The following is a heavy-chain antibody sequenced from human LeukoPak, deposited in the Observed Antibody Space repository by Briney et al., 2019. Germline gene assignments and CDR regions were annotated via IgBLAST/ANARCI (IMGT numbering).Heavy chain of an antibody. Sequence: ASVRVSCKASGYTFSSSGINWVRQAPGQGLEWMEWISTYNGNTNYAQKLQDRVSMTTDTSTNTAYMELTSLRSDDTAVYYCATLVGSWYGGLDYWGQGTLVTVSS. J-gene: IGHJ4*02. CDR1: GYTFSSSG. D-gene: IGHD6-13*01. CDR3: ATLVGSWYGGLDY. V-gene: IGHV1-18*01. CDR2: ISTYNGNT.